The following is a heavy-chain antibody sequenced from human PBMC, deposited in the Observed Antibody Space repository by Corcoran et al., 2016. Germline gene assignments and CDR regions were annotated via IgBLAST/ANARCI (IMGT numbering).Heavy chain of an antibody. CDR1: GFILNNYH. V-gene: IGHV1-46*02. CDR3: ASVFTSGWQDDL. J-gene: IGHJ5*02. Sequence: QVQLVQSGAEVKRPGASVKVSCRASGFILNNYHIHWVRQAPGQGLEWMGIINISVLTTNYAQKFQGRVTMTRDTSTNTVYMELGSLTSEDTAVYFCASVFTSGWQDDLWSQGTRVTVSS. CDR2: INISVLTT. D-gene: IGHD6-19*01.